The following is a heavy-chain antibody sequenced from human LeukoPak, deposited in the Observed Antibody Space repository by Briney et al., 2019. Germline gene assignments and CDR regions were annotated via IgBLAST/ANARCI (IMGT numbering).Heavy chain of an antibody. V-gene: IGHV3-15*01. D-gene: IGHD6-19*01. Sequence: PGESLRLSCAASGFTFSNAWMNWVRQAPGKGLEWVGRIKSKIDGGTTDYAAPVKGGLTISRDDSKNTLYLQMNSLKAEDTAVYYCTTATAHTSGWLYWGQGTLVTVSS. J-gene: IGHJ4*02. CDR3: TTATAHTSGWLY. CDR2: IKSKIDGGTT. CDR1: GFTFSNAW.